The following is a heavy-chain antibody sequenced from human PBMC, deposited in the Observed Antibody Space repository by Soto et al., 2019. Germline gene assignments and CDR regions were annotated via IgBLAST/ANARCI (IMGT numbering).Heavy chain of an antibody. CDR2: IYWDDDK. CDR3: THSRCSGDCLRSYSSHYYYGMDV. D-gene: IGHD2-21*02. CDR1: GFSLNTGGLG. V-gene: IGHV2-5*02. J-gene: IGHJ6*02. Sequence: QITLKESGPTLVKPTQTLTLTCTFSGFSLNTGGLGVGWIRQPPGQDLEWLALIYWDDDKRYSPSLKSRLSITMYTSNYQVVLTMTNMDPVDTSTYYCTHSRCSGDCLRSYSSHYYYGMDVWGQGTTVTVSS.